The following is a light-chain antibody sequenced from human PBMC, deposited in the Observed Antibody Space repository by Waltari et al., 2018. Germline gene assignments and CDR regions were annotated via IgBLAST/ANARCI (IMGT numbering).Light chain of an antibody. Sequence: IVLTQSSGTLSLSPGERATLSCRASQSINTFLAWYQQRPGQAPRLLIYATSSRATGIPDRFSGSGSGTDFSLTISRLEPEDFAVYFCQHYVRLPATFGQGTKVEIK. CDR2: ATS. CDR3: QHYVRLPAT. V-gene: IGKV3-20*01. CDR1: QSINTF. J-gene: IGKJ1*01.